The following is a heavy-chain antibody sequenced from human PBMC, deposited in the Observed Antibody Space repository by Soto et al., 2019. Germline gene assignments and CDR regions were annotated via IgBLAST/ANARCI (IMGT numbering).Heavy chain of an antibody. CDR2: IGWNSGTI. CDR3: AKDFYSSSSTPFDS. Sequence: GGSLRLSCAASGFTFDDSAMHWVRQAPGKGLEWVSAIGWNSGTIAYADSVKGRFTISRDNAKNSLYLQMNSLRPEDTALYYCAKDFYSSSSTPFDSWGQGTQVTVSS. D-gene: IGHD6-6*01. J-gene: IGHJ4*02. CDR1: GFTFDDSA. V-gene: IGHV3-9*01.